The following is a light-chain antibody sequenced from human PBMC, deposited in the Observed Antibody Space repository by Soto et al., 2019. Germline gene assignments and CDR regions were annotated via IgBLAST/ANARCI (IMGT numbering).Light chain of an antibody. CDR3: QQYNNWPPIT. CDR1: QSVSSN. J-gene: IGKJ5*01. V-gene: IGKV3-15*01. Sequence: EIVLTQSPATLSVSPGERATLSCRASQSVSSNLAWYQQKPGQAPRLLIYAASTRATGIPPKFSGSGSGTEFTLTISSLQSEDFAAYYCQQYNNWPPITFGQGTRLEIK. CDR2: AAS.